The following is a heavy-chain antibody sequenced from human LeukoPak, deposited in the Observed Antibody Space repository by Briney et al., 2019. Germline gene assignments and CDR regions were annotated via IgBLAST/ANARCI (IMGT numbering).Heavy chain of an antibody. CDR3: AKDSDSVLVTAIFDS. Sequence: GGSLRLSCAASGFTFSSYGMHWVRQAPGKGLEWVAFIRYDGSNKYYADSVKGRFTISRDNSKNTLYLQMNSLRAEDTAVYFCAKDSDSVLVTAIFDSWGQGSLVTVSS. CDR2: IRYDGSNK. CDR1: GFTFSSYG. D-gene: IGHD2-21*02. J-gene: IGHJ4*02. V-gene: IGHV3-30*02.